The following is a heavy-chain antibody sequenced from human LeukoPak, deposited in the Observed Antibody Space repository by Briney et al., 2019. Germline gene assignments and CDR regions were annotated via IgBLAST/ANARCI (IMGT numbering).Heavy chain of an antibody. J-gene: IGHJ5*02. CDR3: ARGNVLLWFGELLYRWFDP. CDR2: IYYSGST. D-gene: IGHD3-10*01. Sequence: SETLSPTCTVSGGSISSYYWSWIRQPPGKGLEWIGYIYYSGSTNYNPSLKSRVTISVDTSKNQFSLKLSSVTAADTAVYYCARGNVLLWFGELLYRWFDPWGQGTLVTVSS. V-gene: IGHV4-59*01. CDR1: GGSISSYY.